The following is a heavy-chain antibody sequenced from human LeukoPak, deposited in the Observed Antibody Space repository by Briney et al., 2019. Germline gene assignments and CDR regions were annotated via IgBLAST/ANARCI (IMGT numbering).Heavy chain of an antibody. V-gene: IGHV3-48*03. CDR2: IDTSGTTT. CDR3: AKLGYCSGGSCYPGGY. Sequence: PGGSLRLSCAAYGFTFSIYEMNWVRQAPGKGLEWISYIDTSGTTTYYADSVRGRFTVSRDNTKNSLYLQMNTLRAEDTAVYYCAKLGYCSGGSCYPGGYWGQGTLVTVSS. J-gene: IGHJ4*02. D-gene: IGHD2-15*01. CDR1: GFTFSIYE.